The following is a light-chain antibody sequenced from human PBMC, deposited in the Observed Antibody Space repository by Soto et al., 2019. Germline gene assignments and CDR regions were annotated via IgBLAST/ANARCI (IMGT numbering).Light chain of an antibody. V-gene: IGKV3-15*01. CDR1: QSVSSN. J-gene: IGKJ4*01. CDR2: GAS. Sequence: EIVMTQSPATLSVSPGERATLSCRASQSVSSNLAWYQQKPGQAPRLLIYGASIRATGIPARFSGSGSGTEFTLTISSLQSEDFAVYYCQQYNNWLALTFGGGTKVEIK. CDR3: QQYNNWLALT.